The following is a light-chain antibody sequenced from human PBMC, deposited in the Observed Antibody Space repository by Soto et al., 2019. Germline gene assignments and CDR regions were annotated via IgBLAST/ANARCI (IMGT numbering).Light chain of an antibody. Sequence: QSALTQPASVSGSPGHSITISCTGTSSDVGGYNYVSWYQQHPGKAPKLMIYDVSNQPSGVSSRFSGSKSGNTASLTISGLQAEDEDDYYCSSYTSNSTLVFGGGTKLTVL. J-gene: IGLJ2*01. CDR2: DVS. CDR3: SSYTSNSTLV. V-gene: IGLV2-14*03. CDR1: SSDVGGYNY.